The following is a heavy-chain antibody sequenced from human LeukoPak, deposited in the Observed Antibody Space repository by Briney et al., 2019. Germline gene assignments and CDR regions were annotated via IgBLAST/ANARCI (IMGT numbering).Heavy chain of an antibody. Sequence: PSETLSLTCTVSGGSISSYYWSWIRQPPGKGLEWIGYIYYSGSTNYNPSLKSRVTMSVDTSKNQFSLKVTSVTAADTAVYYCAREFSTSSTAFDVWGQGTMVTVSS. D-gene: IGHD6-6*01. CDR3: AREFSTSSTAFDV. CDR2: IYYSGST. V-gene: IGHV4-59*12. CDR1: GGSISSYY. J-gene: IGHJ3*01.